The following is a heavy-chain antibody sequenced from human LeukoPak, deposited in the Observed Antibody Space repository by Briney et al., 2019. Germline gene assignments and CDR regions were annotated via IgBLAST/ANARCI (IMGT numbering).Heavy chain of an antibody. CDR2: IKQDGSEK. CDR3: ARRFGYYGSGSHYNFDY. CDR1: GFSITSYW. Sequence: GGSLRLSCTASGFSITSYWMSWVRQAPGKGLEWAANIKQDGSEKYYVDSVKGQFTISRDNAKNSLYLQMNSLRADDTAVYYCARRFGYYGSGSHYNFDYWGQGTLVTVSS. J-gene: IGHJ4*02. V-gene: IGHV3-7*01. D-gene: IGHD3-10*01.